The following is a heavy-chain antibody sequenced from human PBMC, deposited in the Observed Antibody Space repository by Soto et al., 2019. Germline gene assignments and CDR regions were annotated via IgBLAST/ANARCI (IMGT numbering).Heavy chain of an antibody. CDR2: IYYSGST. Sequence: WEPLSLTCTVSAASISPSYWSLIRPPPGKGLERIGSIYYSGSTNYSPALKSRVTISVDTSEDQFSVRLSSVSSADTAIYNCARGRHWLDYWGQGTLVTVSS. D-gene: IGHD6-19*01. CDR3: ARGRHWLDY. CDR1: AASISPSY. V-gene: IGHV4-59*01. J-gene: IGHJ4*02.